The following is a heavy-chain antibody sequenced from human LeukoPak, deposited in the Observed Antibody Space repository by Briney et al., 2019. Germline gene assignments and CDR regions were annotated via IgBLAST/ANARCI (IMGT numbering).Heavy chain of an antibody. Sequence: GGSLRLSCAASGFTFSSYNINWVRQAPGKGLEWVSYISSSRRTISYADSVKGRFTISRDNAKNSLYLQMNSLRAEDTAVYYCARSDSGYDYILGDYYYYMDVWGKGTTVTISS. CDR3: ARSDSGYDYILGDYYYYMDV. CDR1: GFTFSSYN. CDR2: ISSSRRTI. D-gene: IGHD5-12*01. J-gene: IGHJ6*03. V-gene: IGHV3-48*01.